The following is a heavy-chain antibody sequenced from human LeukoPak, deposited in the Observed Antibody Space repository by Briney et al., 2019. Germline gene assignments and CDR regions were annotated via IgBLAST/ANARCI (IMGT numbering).Heavy chain of an antibody. V-gene: IGHV3-23*01. Sequence: GGSLRLSCAASGFTFSGYAMSWVRQAPGKGLERVPAISGSGGSTYYADSVKGRFTISRDNSKNTMYLQMNSLRAEDTAVYYCAKAHTYYYDSSGYYYGHFDYWGQGTLVTVSS. CDR1: GFTFSGYA. CDR3: AKAHTYYYDSSGYYYGHFDY. J-gene: IGHJ4*02. D-gene: IGHD3-22*01. CDR2: ISGSGGST.